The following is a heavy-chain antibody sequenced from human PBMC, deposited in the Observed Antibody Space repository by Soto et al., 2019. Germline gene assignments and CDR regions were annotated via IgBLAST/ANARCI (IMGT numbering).Heavy chain of an antibody. CDR1: GVSIGSNF. CDR2: IYHTVNT. Sequence: ETLSLTCSVSGVSIGSNFWSWIRQAPGKGPELVGYIYHTVNTKYNPALKSRVTISMDTSKNQLSLQLSSVTAADTAVYYCARLQYTVVTALDIWGQGTMVTVSS. D-gene: IGHD2-15*01. CDR3: ARLQYTVVTALDI. J-gene: IGHJ3*02. V-gene: IGHV4-59*01.